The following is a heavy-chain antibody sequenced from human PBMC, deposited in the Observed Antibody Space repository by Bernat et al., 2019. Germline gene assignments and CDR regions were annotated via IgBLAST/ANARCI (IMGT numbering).Heavy chain of an antibody. CDR2: IWYDGSNK. V-gene: IGHV3-33*01. D-gene: IGHD5-12*01. J-gene: IGHJ4*02. CDR3: ARDRSGYDDRGLVN. CDR1: GFTFSSYG. Sequence: QVQLVESGGGVVQPGRSLRLPCAASGFTFSSYGMHWVRQAPGKGLEWVAVIWYDGSNKYYADSVKGRFTISRDNSKNTLYLQMNSLRAEDTAVYYCARDRSGYDDRGLVNWGQGTLVTVSS.